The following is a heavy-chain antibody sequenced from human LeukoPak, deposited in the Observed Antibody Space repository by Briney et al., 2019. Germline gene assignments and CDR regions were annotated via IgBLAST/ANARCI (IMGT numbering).Heavy chain of an antibody. Sequence: SETLSLTCTVSGGSISSYYWSWLRQPPGKGLEWIGYIYYSGSTNYNPSLKSRVTISVDTSKNQFSLKLSSAAAADTAVYYCARGPAPSGENWFDPWGQGTLVTVSS. CDR2: IYYSGST. D-gene: IGHD2-15*01. V-gene: IGHV4-59*01. CDR3: ARGPAPSGENWFDP. CDR1: GGSISSYY. J-gene: IGHJ5*02.